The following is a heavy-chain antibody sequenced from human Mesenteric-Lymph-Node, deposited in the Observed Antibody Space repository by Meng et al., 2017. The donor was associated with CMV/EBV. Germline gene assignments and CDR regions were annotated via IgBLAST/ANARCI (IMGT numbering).Heavy chain of an antibody. CDR2: ISYDGSST. V-gene: IGHV3-30-3*01. CDR1: GFTFSSYA. CDR3: ARTLVPSATYYYYGMDV. D-gene: IGHD2-2*01. J-gene: IGHJ6*02. Sequence: GESLKIPCAASGFTFSSYALHWVRPAPGQGLDWVAVISYDGSSTYYADSVKGRFTISRDNSKNTLYLQLNSLRAEDTAVYYCARTLVPSATYYYYGMDVWGQGTTVTVSS.